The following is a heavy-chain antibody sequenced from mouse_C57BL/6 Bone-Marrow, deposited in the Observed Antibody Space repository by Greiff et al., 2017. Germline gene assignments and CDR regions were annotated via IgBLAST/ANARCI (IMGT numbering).Heavy chain of an antibody. CDR2: IYPGDGDT. Sequence: VHLVESGPELVKPGASVKISCKASGYAFSSSWMNWVKQRPGKGLEWIGRIYPGDGDTNYNGKFKGKATLTADKSSSTAYMQLSSLTSEDSAVYFCAIWLPYDFDYWGQGTTLTGSS. D-gene: IGHD2-2*01. J-gene: IGHJ2*01. CDR1: GYAFSSSW. CDR3: AIWLPYDFDY. V-gene: IGHV1-82*01.